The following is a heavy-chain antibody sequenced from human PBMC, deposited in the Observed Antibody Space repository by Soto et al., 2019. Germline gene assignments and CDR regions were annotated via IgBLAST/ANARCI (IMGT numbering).Heavy chain of an antibody. CDR1: EFTFSVYW. J-gene: IGHJ4*02. D-gene: IGHD6-19*01. CDR2: IGTSSSYI. Sequence: GGSLRLSCTDSEFTFSVYWMHWVRQAPGKGLGWVSSIGTSSSYIHYADSVKGRFTISRDNAKNSMYLQMNSLRAEDTAVYYCARGGSGRYEDVDYWGQGTLVTVSS. CDR3: ARGGSGRYEDVDY. V-gene: IGHV3-21*01.